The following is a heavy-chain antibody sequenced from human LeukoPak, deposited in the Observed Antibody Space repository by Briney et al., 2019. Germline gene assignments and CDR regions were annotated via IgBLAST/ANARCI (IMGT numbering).Heavy chain of an antibody. J-gene: IGHJ4*02. V-gene: IGHV5-51*01. D-gene: IGHD6-19*01. CDR1: EYSLTSYW. Sequence: GESLKISCKASEYSLTSYWIGWVRQMPGKGLEWMGIIYPGDSDTRYSPSFQGQVTISADKSINTAYLQWSSLKASDTAMYYCARHVSSGWTLDYWGQGTLVTVSS. CDR3: ARHVSSGWTLDY. CDR2: IYPGDSDT.